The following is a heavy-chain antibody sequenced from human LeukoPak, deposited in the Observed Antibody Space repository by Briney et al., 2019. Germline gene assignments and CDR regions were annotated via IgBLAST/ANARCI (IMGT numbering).Heavy chain of an antibody. V-gene: IGHV5-51*04. Sequence: GGSLRLSCKGSGYSFTSYWIGWVRQMPGKGLEWMGIIYPGDSDTRYSPSFQGQVTISADKPISTAYLQWSSLKASDTAMYYCARLRLGFLWNPNDYWGQGTLVTVSS. J-gene: IGHJ4*02. CDR2: IYPGDSDT. CDR1: GYSFTSYW. D-gene: IGHD1-1*01. CDR3: ARLRLGFLWNPNDY.